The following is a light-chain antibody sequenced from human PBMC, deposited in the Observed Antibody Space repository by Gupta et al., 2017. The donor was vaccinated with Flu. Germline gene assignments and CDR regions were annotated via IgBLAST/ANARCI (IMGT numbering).Light chain of an antibody. CDR2: GAS. J-gene: IGKJ4*02. V-gene: IGKV3-20*01. CDR3: QYYDTLRT. CDR1: QTLSSSY. Sequence: SWSPGERATLSCRASQTLSSSYLAWYQQKPGLAPRLLIYGASCSATGIPDRFSGSGSGTDFTLTSSRREPEDFAVYYWQYYDTLRTFGEGTKVEVK.